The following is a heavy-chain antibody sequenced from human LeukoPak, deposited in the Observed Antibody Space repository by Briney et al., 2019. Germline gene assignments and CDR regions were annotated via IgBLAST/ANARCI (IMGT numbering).Heavy chain of an antibody. CDR3: TTDQWPGLRFLEWLLNYYYYMDV. V-gene: IGHV3-15*01. CDR1: GFTFSNAW. D-gene: IGHD3-3*01. Sequence: GGSLRLSCAASGFTFSNAWMSWVRQAPGKGLEWVGGIKSKTDGGTTDYAAPVKGRFTISRDDSKNTLYLQMNSLKTEDTAVYYCTTDQWPGLRFLEWLLNYYYYMDVWGKGTTVTVSS. J-gene: IGHJ6*03. CDR2: IKSKTDGGTT.